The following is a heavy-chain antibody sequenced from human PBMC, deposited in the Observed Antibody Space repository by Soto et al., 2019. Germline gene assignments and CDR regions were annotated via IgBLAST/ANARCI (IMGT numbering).Heavy chain of an antibody. V-gene: IGHV5-51*01. CDR1: GYSFTSYW. D-gene: IGHD6-13*01. Sequence: GESLKISCKGSGYSFTSYWIGWVRQMPGKGLEWMGIIYPGDSDTRYSPSFQGQVTISADKSISTAYLQWSSLKASDTAMYYCARPVYSSSKYNWFDPWGRGTLVTVSS. J-gene: IGHJ5*02. CDR3: ARPVYSSSKYNWFDP. CDR2: IYPGDSDT.